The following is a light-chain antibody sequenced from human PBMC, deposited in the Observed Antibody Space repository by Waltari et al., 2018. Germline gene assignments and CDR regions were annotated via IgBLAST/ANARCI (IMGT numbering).Light chain of an antibody. Sequence: DIKLTQSPSSLSAPVGDRVTFSWRASQDIKNYLAWFQQKPGKAPKALIFAASRLQGGVPSKFIGTGSGTDFALTINDLQPEDVATYFCQQYNNFPPTFGGGTKVQI. CDR3: QQYNNFPPT. CDR1: QDIKNY. V-gene: IGKV1-16*02. J-gene: IGKJ4*01. CDR2: AAS.